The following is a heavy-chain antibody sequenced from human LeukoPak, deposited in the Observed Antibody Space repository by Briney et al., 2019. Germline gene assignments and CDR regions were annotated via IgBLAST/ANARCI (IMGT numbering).Heavy chain of an antibody. CDR3: AAGIGLRELLPRIDY. J-gene: IGHJ4*02. CDR2: IVVGSGNT. V-gene: IGHV1-58*01. Sequence: GASVKVSCKASGFTFTSSAVQWVRQARGQRLEWIGWIVVGSGNTNYAQKFQERVTITRDMSTSTAYMELSSLRSEDTAVYYCAAGIGLRELLPRIDYWGQGTLVTVSS. CDR1: GFTFTSSA. D-gene: IGHD1-26*01.